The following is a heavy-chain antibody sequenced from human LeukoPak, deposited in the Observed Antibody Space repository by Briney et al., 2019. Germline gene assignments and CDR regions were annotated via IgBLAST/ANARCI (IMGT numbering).Heavy chain of an antibody. J-gene: IGHJ6*03. CDR3: ARDYYDSSGYYYYYYYYMDV. V-gene: IGHV3-7*01. CDR1: GFTFSSYW. D-gene: IGHD3-22*01. CDR2: IKQDGSEK. Sequence: PGGSLRLSCAASGFTFSSYWMSWVRQAPGKGLEWVANIKQDGSEKYYVDSVKGRFTIPRDNAKNSLYLQMNSLRAEDTAVYYCARDYYDSSGYYYYYYYYMDVWGKGTTVTISS.